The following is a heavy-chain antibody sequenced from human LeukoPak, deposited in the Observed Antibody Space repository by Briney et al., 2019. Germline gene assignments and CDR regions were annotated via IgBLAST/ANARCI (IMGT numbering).Heavy chain of an antibody. Sequence: SETLSLTCTVSGGSISSYYWSWIRQPPGKGLEWIGYIYYSGSTNYNPSLKSRDTISVDTSKNHFSLKLSSVTASDASVYYCARARRGFDPWGQGTLVSVST. CDR3: ARARRGFDP. CDR2: IYYSGST. V-gene: IGHV4-59*12. CDR1: GGSISSYY. J-gene: IGHJ5*02.